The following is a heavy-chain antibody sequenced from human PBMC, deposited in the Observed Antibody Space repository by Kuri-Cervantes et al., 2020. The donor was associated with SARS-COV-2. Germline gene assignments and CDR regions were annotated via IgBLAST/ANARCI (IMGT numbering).Heavy chain of an antibody. CDR1: GGTFSSYA. D-gene: IGHD6-19*01. CDR2: IIPIFGTA. Sequence: SVKVSCKASGGTFSSYAISWVRQAPGQGLEWMGGIIPIFGTANYAQKFQGRVTMTRDTSTSTVYMELSSLRSEDTAVYYCARDRGSSGWSWVYYYYGMDVWGQGTTVTVSS. CDR3: ARDRGSSGWSWVYYYYGMDV. J-gene: IGHJ6*02. V-gene: IGHV1-69*05.